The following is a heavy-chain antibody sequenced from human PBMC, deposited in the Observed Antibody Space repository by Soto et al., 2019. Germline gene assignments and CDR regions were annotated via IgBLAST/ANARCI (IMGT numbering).Heavy chain of an antibody. D-gene: IGHD3-10*01. CDR1: GFTFSSYG. CDR2: IWYDGSNK. Sequence: GGSLRLSCAASGFTFSSYGMHWVRQAPGKGLEWVAVIWYDGSNKYYADSVKGRFTISRDNSKNTLYLQMNSLRAEDTAVYYWARDPGPPYYGSGSPSYYFDYWGQGTLVTVSS. CDR3: ARDPGPPYYGSGSPSYYFDY. V-gene: IGHV3-33*01. J-gene: IGHJ4*02.